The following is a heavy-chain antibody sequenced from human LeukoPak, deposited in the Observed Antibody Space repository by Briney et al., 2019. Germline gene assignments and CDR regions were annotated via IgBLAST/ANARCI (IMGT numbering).Heavy chain of an antibody. V-gene: IGHV3-23*01. CDR1: GFTFSSYA. D-gene: IGHD3-10*01. J-gene: IGHJ4*02. CDR2: ISGSGGST. Sequence: GGSLRLPCAASGFTFSSYAMSWVRQAPGKGLEWVSAISGSGGSTYYADSVKGRFTISRDNSKNTLYLQMNSLRAEDTAVYYCAKLIDYGSGSSHPPDYWGQGTLVTVSS. CDR3: AKLIDYGSGSSHPPDY.